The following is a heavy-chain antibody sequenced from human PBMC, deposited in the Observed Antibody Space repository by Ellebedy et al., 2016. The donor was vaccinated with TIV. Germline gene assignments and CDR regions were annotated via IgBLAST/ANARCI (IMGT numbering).Heavy chain of an antibody. V-gene: IGHV3-48*03. Sequence: GESLKISCAASGFTFSSYEMNWVRQAPGKGLEWVSYISSSGSTIYYADSVKGRFTISRDNSKNTLFLQMNSLRAEDTAVYYCAKGGQWWPFDSWGQGTLVTVSS. CDR1: GFTFSSYE. J-gene: IGHJ4*02. CDR2: ISSSGSTI. D-gene: IGHD2-15*01. CDR3: AKGGQWWPFDS.